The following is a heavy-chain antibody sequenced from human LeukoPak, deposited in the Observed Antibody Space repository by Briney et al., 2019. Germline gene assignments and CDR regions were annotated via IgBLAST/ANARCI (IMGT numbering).Heavy chain of an antibody. CDR2: IYTSGTT. Sequence: PSETLSLTCTVSGGSISSYYWSWIRQPAGKGLEWIGRIYTSGTTHYNPSLKSRVTISVDTSKNQFSLKLSSVTAADKAVYYCARSSKYSGYMDVWGKGTTVTVSS. V-gene: IGHV4-4*07. D-gene: IGHD3-10*01. CDR1: GGSISSYY. J-gene: IGHJ6*03. CDR3: ARSSKYSGYMDV.